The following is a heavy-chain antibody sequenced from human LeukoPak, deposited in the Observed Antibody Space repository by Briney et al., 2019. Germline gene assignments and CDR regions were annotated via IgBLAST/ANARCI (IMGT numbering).Heavy chain of an antibody. V-gene: IGHV3-21*01. CDR3: ARDKVERDDYYDSSGYYGAFDI. CDR1: GFTFSSYS. Sequence: GGSLRLSCAASGFTFSSYSMYWVRQAPGKGLEWVSSISSSSSYIYYADSVKGRFTISRDNAKNSLYLQMNSLRAEDTAVYYCARDKVERDDYYDSSGYYGAFDIWGQGTMVTVSS. D-gene: IGHD3-22*01. J-gene: IGHJ3*02. CDR2: ISSSSSYI.